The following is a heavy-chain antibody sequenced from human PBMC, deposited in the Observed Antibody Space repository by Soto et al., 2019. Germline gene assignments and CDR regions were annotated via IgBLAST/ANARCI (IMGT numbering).Heavy chain of an antibody. V-gene: IGHV1-3*05. CDR3: ARGTVVTHFDY. Sequence: QVQLVQSGAEEKKPGASVKVSCKASGYTFTSYAMHWVCQAPGQRLEWMGWINAGNGNTKYSQKFQGRVTITRDTSASTAYMKLSSLRSEDTAVYYCARGTVVTHFDYWGQGTLVTVSS. CDR2: INAGNGNT. J-gene: IGHJ4*02. D-gene: IGHD2-15*01. CDR1: GYTFTSYA.